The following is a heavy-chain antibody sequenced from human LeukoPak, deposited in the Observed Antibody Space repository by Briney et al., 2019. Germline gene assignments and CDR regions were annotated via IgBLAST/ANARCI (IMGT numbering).Heavy chain of an antibody. CDR3: ARDHSSGYLDY. CDR2: INHSGST. V-gene: IGHV4-34*01. CDR1: GGSFSGYY. Sequence: SETLSLTCAVYGGSFSGYYWSWIRQPPGKGLEWIGEINHSGSTNYNPSLKSRVTISVDTSKNQFSLKLSPVTAADTAVYYCARDHSSGYLDYRGQGTLVTVSS. J-gene: IGHJ4*02. D-gene: IGHD3-22*01.